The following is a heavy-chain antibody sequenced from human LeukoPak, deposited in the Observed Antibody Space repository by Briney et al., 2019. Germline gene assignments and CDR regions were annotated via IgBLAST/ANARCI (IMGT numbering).Heavy chain of an antibody. V-gene: IGHV3-23*01. J-gene: IGHJ4*02. CDR2: ISGSGTGT. CDR1: GFTFSSSA. Sequence: GGPVRLSCAASGFTFSSSAMSWVRQAPGKGLYWVSAISGSGTGTYYADSVKGRFTISRDNSKNTLYLQMNSLRAEDTAVYYCAKEGGTGTRFDYWGQGTLVTVSS. D-gene: IGHD1-7*01. CDR3: AKEGGTGTRFDY.